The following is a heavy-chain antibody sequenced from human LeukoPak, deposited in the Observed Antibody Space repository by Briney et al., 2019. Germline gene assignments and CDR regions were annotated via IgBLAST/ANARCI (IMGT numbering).Heavy chain of an antibody. J-gene: IGHJ4*02. D-gene: IGHD1-26*01. CDR3: AKDSAAVGGHDYDN. CDR2: IYGNGGDI. CDR1: GFTFISYS. Sequence: QPGGSLRLSCAASGFTFISYSMNWVRQAPGKGLEWVSTIYGNGGDIKYVDSVKGRFTISRDNSKNMLYLQMNSLRAEDTAVYYCAKDSAAVGGHDYDNRGQGARVTVSS. V-gene: IGHV3-23*01.